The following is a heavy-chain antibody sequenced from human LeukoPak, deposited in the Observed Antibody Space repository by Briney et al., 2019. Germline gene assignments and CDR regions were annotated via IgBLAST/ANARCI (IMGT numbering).Heavy chain of an antibody. D-gene: IGHD4-17*01. CDR2: IYHSGST. Sequence: SETLSLTCAVSGYSISSGYYWGWIRQPPGKGLEWIGSIYHSGSTYYNPSLKSQVTISVDTSKNQFSLKLSSVTAADTAVYYCARGGDYLYYYYMDVWGKGTTVTVSS. CDR3: ARGGDYLYYYYMDV. V-gene: IGHV4-38-2*01. J-gene: IGHJ6*03. CDR1: GYSISSGYY.